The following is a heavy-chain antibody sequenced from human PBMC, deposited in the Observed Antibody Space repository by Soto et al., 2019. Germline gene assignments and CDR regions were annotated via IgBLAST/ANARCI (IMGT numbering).Heavy chain of an antibody. V-gene: IGHV1-18*01. J-gene: IGHJ4*02. Sequence: QVQLVQSGAEVKKPGASVKVSWKASGYTFTSYGITWVRQAPGQGLEWMGWISAYNGNTNYAQMPQGRGTITTDKSTRTAYMDLRSPRSHDTPVFYSARGVGPSYYSDYCRQGTLVTVSS. CDR2: ISAYNGNT. CDR1: GYTFTSYG. CDR3: ARGVGPSYYSDY. D-gene: IGHD1-26*01.